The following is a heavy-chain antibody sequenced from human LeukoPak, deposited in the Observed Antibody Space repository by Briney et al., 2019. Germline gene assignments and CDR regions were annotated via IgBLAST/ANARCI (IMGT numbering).Heavy chain of an antibody. CDR2: IIPIFGTA. V-gene: IGHV1-69*06. D-gene: IGHD3-10*01. CDR1: GGTFSSYA. CDR3: ARDLTDYYGSGSSPFDY. Sequence: ASVKVSCKASGGTFSSYAISWVRQAPGQGLEWMGGIIPIFGTANYAQKFQGRVTITAHKSTSTAYMERSSLRSEDTAVYYCARDLTDYYGSGSSPFDYWGQGTLVTVSS. J-gene: IGHJ4*02.